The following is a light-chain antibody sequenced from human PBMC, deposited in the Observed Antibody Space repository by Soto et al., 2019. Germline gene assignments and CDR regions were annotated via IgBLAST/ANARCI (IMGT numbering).Light chain of an antibody. CDR1: QSVSIN. CDR2: GAS. Sequence: VLTQSPCTLSLSPGERATLSCRASQSVSINLAWYQQKPGQAPRLLIYGASTRATGIPARFSGSGSGTDFTLTISRLEPEDFAVYYCQQYGSSGTFGQGTKVDIK. V-gene: IGKV3-20*01. J-gene: IGKJ1*01. CDR3: QQYGSSGT.